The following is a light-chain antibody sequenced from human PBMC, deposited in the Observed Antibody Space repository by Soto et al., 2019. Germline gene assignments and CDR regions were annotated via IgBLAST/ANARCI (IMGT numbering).Light chain of an antibody. CDR2: AAS. CDR1: QGISSY. J-gene: IGKJ1*01. V-gene: IGKV1-8*01. CDR3: QQYYSYPRT. Sequence: QXPXSLSASTVDRVXITCRASQGISSYLAWYQQKPGKAPKLLIYAASTLQSGVPSRLSGSGSGTDFTLTISCLQSEDFATYYCQQYYSYPRTFGQGTKVDIK.